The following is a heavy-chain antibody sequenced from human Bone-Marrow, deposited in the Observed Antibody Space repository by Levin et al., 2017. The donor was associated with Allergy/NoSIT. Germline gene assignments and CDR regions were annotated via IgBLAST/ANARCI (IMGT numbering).Heavy chain of an antibody. J-gene: IGHJ4*02. Sequence: GGSLRLSCAASGFTFSSYAMSWVRQAPGKGLEWVSAISGSGGSTYYADSVKGRFTISRDNSKNTLYLQMNSLRAEDTAVYYCAPHDSSGGYLDYWGQGTLVTVSS. CDR3: APHDSSGGYLDY. V-gene: IGHV3-23*01. CDR1: GFTFSSYA. D-gene: IGHD6-19*01. CDR2: ISGSGGST.